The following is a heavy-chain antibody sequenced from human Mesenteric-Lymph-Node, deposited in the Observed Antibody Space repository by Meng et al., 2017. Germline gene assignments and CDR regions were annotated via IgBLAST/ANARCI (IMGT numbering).Heavy chain of an antibody. CDR1: GFTFSDHY. CDR2: IRHKADRYTT. V-gene: IGHV3-72*01. Sequence: SLKISCAASGFTFSDHYMDWVRQAPGKGLEWVGRIRHKADRYTTEYAASVKGRFTISRDDSKNSLYLQMNSLKTEDTAVYYCARVGTGTQLDYWGQGTLVTVSS. CDR3: ARVGTGTQLDY. D-gene: IGHD3/OR15-3a*01. J-gene: IGHJ4*02.